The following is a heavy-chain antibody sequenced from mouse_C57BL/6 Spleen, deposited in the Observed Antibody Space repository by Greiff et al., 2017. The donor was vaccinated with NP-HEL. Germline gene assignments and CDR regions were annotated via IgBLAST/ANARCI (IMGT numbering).Heavy chain of an antibody. V-gene: IGHV2-5*01. Sequence: QVQLQQSGPGLVQPSQSLSITCTVSGFSLTSYGVHWVRQSPGKGLEWLGVTWRGGSTDYNAAFMSRLSITKDNSKSQVFFKMNSLQADDTAIYYCAKNGGSSPYYYFDYWGQGTTLTVSS. CDR3: AKNGGSSPYYYFDY. D-gene: IGHD1-1*01. CDR2: TWRGGST. CDR1: GFSLTSYG. J-gene: IGHJ2*01.